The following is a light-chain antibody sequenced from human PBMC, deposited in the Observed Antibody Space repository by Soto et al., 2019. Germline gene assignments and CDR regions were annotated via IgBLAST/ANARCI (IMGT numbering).Light chain of an antibody. CDR2: RND. V-gene: IGLV1-47*01. CDR1: SSNFGSNY. CDR3: SSWDDSLSGRV. J-gene: IGLJ3*02. Sequence: QSVLTQPPSASGTPGQRVTISCSGSSSNFGSNYVYWYQQLPGTAPKLLIYRNDQRPSGVPDRFSGSKSGTSASLAISGVQSEDEADYYCSSWDDSLSGRVFGGGPKLTAL.